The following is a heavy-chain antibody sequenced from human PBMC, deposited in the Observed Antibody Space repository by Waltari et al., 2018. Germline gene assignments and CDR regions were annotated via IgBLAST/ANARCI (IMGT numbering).Heavy chain of an antibody. CDR3: AHGPAVLRVLEWSHDAFDI. V-gene: IGHV2-5*01. CDR1: GFSLSTSGVG. CDR2: IYWNDEK. Sequence: QITLKESGPTLVKPTQNLTLTCTFSGFSLSTSGVGVGWIRQPPGKALEWLALIYWNDEKRYSQYLNSMPTSTKDTSQNTVVLTLPNMAPRDTATYSCAHGPAVLRVLEWSHDAFDIWGQGTMVTVSS. D-gene: IGHD3-3*01. J-gene: IGHJ3*02.